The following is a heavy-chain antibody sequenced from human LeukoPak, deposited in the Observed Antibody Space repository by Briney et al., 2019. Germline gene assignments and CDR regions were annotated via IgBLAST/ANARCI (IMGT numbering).Heavy chain of an antibody. CDR1: GFTFSDYY. J-gene: IGHJ3*02. CDR3: ARRQPTYYYGSGSYYDDAFDI. V-gene: IGHV3-11*01. D-gene: IGHD3-10*01. Sequence: GGSLRLSCAASGFTFSDYYMSWIRQAPGKGLEWVSYISSSGSTIYYADSVKGRFTISRDNAKNSLYLQMNSLRAEDTAVYYCARRQPTYYYGSGSYYDDAFDIWGQGTMVTVSS. CDR2: ISSSGSTI.